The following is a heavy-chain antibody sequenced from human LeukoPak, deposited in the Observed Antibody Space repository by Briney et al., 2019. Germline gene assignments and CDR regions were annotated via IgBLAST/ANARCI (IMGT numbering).Heavy chain of an antibody. CDR1: GFTFSRCS. Sequence: HSGESLSLSCAASGFTFSRCSRHWVRQAPGKGLEYVSDVSTTGDSRYYANSVKGRFHVSRDNCKDTVDLQMGSLRAEDMAVYYGACRGVRGSYTYWGQGILVTVSS. J-gene: IGHJ4*02. D-gene: IGHD3-16*01. CDR2: VSTTGDSR. V-gene: IGHV3-64*01. CDR3: ACRGVRGSYTY.